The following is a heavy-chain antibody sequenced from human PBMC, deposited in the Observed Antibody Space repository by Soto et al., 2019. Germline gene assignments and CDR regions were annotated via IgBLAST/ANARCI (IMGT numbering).Heavy chain of an antibody. D-gene: IGHD6-19*01. CDR2: ISGSGDST. J-gene: IGHJ4*02. V-gene: IGHV3-23*01. CDR1: GFTFSSYA. CDR3: ASRSSGWYFDY. Sequence: EVQLLESGGGLVQPGGSLRLSCAASGFTFSSYAMNWVRQAPGKGLEWVSVISGSGDSTYYADSVKGRFTISRDNSKYTLYLQMNSLGGEDTTVSYCASRSSGWYFDYWGQGTLITVSS.